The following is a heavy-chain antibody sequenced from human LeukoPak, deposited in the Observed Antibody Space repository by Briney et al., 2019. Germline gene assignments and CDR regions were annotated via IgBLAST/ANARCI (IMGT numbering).Heavy chain of an antibody. CDR1: GXXXXXXX. CDR2: XXYDGXNX. CDR3: AXPNWGAQLGYFDY. Sequence: GWSLSLSCEAXGXXXXXXXXXXXXXAXXXXLXXVXXXXYDGXNXYXAXSVXGRFXIXRDNPKNTLYLLMNSLRAEDTAXYYCAXPNWGAQLGYFDYWGQGTLVIVSS. J-gene: IGHJ4*02. V-gene: IGHV3-33*03. D-gene: IGHD3-16*01.